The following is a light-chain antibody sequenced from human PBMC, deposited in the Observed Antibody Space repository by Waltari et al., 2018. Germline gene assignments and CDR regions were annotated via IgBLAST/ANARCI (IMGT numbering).Light chain of an antibody. Sequence: QSVLTQPPSASGTPGQRVTISCSGSSANIGSNPVNWYQQRPGTAPKLLITNNSRRASVVPDRCSGSKSGNAGSLAISGLLSDGEAEYYCAALDDSLSGYGFGTGTNVSVL. CDR3: AALDDSLSGYG. J-gene: IGLJ1*01. CDR2: NNS. CDR1: SANIGSNP. V-gene: IGLV1-44*01.